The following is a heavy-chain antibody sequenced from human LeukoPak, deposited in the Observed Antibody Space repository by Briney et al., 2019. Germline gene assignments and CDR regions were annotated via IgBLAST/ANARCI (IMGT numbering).Heavy chain of an antibody. V-gene: IGHV3-30*02. Sequence: GGSLRLSCAASGFSFNDYGMDWVRQAPGKGREWVAYIRFDGNKKYYAESVKGRFTISRQNSNSTLYLQMNSLKTVDTAVYYCAKFLTRYGEVPNPHYYYYYIDGWVKGTTVSVS. CDR2: IRFDGNKK. J-gene: IGHJ6*03. CDR1: GFSFNDYG. CDR3: AKFLTRYGEVPNPHYYYYYIDG. D-gene: IGHD3-3*01.